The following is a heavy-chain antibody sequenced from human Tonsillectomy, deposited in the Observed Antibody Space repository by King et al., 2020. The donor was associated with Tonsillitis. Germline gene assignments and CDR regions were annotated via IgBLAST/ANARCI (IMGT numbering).Heavy chain of an antibody. V-gene: IGHV3-48*01. Sequence: VQLVESGGGLVQPGGSLRLSCAASGFTFSSYSMNWVRQAPGKGLEWVSYISSSSSTIYYADSVKGRFTISRDNAKNTLYLQMNSLRAEDTAVYYCARGGVAGENCYDYYGMDVWGQGATGTVSS. CDR3: ARGGVAGENCYDYYGMDV. D-gene: IGHD3-16*01. CDR2: ISSSSSTI. CDR1: GFTFSSYS. J-gene: IGHJ6*02.